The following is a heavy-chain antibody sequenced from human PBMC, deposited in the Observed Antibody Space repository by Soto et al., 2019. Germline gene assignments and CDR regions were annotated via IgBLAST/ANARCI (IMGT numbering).Heavy chain of an antibody. CDR1: GFTFSSYS. Sequence: GGSLRLSCAASGFTFSSYSMNWVRQAPGKGLEWVSSISSSSSYIYYADSVKGRFTISRDNAKSSLYLQMNSLRAEDTAVYYCARVGGLAAAGTVYYYGMDVWGQGTTVTVSS. CDR2: ISSSSSYI. J-gene: IGHJ6*02. V-gene: IGHV3-21*01. D-gene: IGHD6-13*01. CDR3: ARVGGLAAAGTVYYYGMDV.